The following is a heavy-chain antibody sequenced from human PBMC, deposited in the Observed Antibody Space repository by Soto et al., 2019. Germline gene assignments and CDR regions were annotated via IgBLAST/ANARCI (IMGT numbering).Heavy chain of an antibody. D-gene: IGHD5-12*01. CDR1: GYTFTSHD. V-gene: IGHV1-18*01. CDR3: ARDDSGYDYPSVY. CDR2: ISAYNGNT. Sequence: ASVKVSCTASGYTFTSHDISWVRQATGQGLEWMGWISAYNGNTNYAQKLQGRVTMTTDTSTSTAYMELRSLRSDDTAVYYCARDDSGYDYPSVYWGQGTLVTVSS. J-gene: IGHJ4*02.